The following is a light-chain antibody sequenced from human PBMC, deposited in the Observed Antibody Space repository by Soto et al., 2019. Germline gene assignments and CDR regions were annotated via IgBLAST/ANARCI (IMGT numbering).Light chain of an antibody. CDR3: QQYNNWPPWT. Sequence: EIVMTQSPATLSVSPGERATLSCRASESVSRNLAWYQQKPGQAPRLLIYGASIRDTDIPVRFSGSGSGTDFTLTISSLQSEDFAVYYCQQYNNWPPWTFRQGTKVEVK. CDR1: ESVSRN. CDR2: GAS. V-gene: IGKV3-15*01. J-gene: IGKJ1*01.